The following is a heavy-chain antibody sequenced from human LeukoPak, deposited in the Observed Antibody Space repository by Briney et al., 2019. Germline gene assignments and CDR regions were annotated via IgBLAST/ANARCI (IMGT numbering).Heavy chain of an antibody. CDR2: INTNTGNP. V-gene: IGHV7-4-1*02. CDR3: ARGDLNDGWYAWLGH. Sequence: GDSVKVSCKASGYTFTTYAMNWVRQAPGQGLEWMGWINTNTGNPTYAQGFTGRFVFSLDTSVMTTYLQISSLEAADTVVYYCARGDLNDGWYAWLGHWGQGTLVTVSS. D-gene: IGHD6-19*01. CDR1: GYTFTTYA. J-gene: IGHJ4*02.